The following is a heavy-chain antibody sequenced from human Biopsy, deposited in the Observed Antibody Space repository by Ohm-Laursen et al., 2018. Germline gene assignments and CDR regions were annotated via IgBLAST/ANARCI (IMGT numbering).Heavy chain of an antibody. D-gene: IGHD3-3*01. CDR1: GYSIKSGYY. CDR3: ARLYRLDDYWNDDPPDAFDV. Sequence: SQTLSLTWPVSGYSIKSGYYWGWIRQPPGKGLEWIGNIYHRGSTYYNPSLKSRVTISVEKSKNQFPLKLSSVTAADTAVFFCARLYRLDDYWNDDPPDAFDVWGQGTMVTVSS. V-gene: IGHV4-38-2*01. CDR2: IYHRGST. J-gene: IGHJ3*01.